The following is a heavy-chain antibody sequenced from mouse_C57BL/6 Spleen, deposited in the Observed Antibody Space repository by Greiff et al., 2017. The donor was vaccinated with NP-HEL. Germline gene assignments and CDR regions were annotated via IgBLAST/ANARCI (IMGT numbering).Heavy chain of an antibody. V-gene: IGHV1-59*01. D-gene: IGHD2-3*01. CDR2: IDPSDSYT. J-gene: IGHJ3*01. CDR3: AREGMVTTAWFAY. Sequence: QVHVKQPGAELVRPGTSVKLSCKASGYTFTSYWMHWVKQRPGQGLEWIGVIDPSDSYTNYNQKFKGKATLTVDTSSSTAYMQLSSLTSEDSAVYYCAREGMVTTAWFAYWGQGTLVTVSA. CDR1: GYTFTSYW.